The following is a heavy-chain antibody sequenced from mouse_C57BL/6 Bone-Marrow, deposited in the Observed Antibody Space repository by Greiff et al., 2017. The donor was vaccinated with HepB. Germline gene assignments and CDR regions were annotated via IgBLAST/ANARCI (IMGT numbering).Heavy chain of an antibody. CDR3: ARGGTTVVATDY. Sequence: QVQLQQSGAELVRPGASVKLSCKASGYTFTDYYINWVKQRPGQGLEWIARIYPGSGNTYYNEKFKGKATLTAEKSSSTAYMQLSSLTSEDSAVYFCARGGTTVVATDYWGQGTTLTVSS. J-gene: IGHJ2*01. D-gene: IGHD1-1*01. CDR1: GYTFTDYY. CDR2: IYPGSGNT. V-gene: IGHV1-76*01.